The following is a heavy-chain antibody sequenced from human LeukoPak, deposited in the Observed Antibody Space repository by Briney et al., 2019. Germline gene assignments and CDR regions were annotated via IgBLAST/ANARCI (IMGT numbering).Heavy chain of an antibody. CDR1: GGTFSSYA. D-gene: IGHD3-22*01. Sequence: GASVKVSCKASGGTFSSYAISWVRQAPGQGLEWMGIINPSGGSTSYAQKFQGRVTMTRDTSTSTVYMELSSLRSEDTAVYYCARAGAGPPKKRHYYDSSGYPPLPPYYYYGMDVWGQGTTVTVSS. CDR3: ARAGAGPPKKRHYYDSSGYPPLPPYYYYGMDV. J-gene: IGHJ6*02. CDR2: INPSGGST. V-gene: IGHV1-46*01.